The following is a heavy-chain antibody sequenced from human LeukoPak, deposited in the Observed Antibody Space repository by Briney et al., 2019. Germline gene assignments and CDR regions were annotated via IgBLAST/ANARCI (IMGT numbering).Heavy chain of an antibody. CDR1: GYTFTDHY. CDR3: ARAELRYFDWPPGDY. V-gene: IGHV1-69-2*01. Sequence: GATVKISCKASGYTFTDHYIHWVQQAPGKGLEWVGRVDPEEGEAISAQKFQGRVTISADTSTDTAYLELTSLRSDDTAVYYCARAELRYFDWPPGDYWGQGTLVTVSS. D-gene: IGHD3-9*01. J-gene: IGHJ4*02. CDR2: VDPEEGEA.